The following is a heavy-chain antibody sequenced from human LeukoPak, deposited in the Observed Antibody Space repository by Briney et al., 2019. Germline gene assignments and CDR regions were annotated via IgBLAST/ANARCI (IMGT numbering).Heavy chain of an antibody. CDR2: IKQDGTAI. CDR1: GFTFSSIW. Sequence: GGSLRLSCAASGFTFSSIWTSWVRQAPGKGLEWVANIKQDGTAIHYVDSVRGRFTVSRDNAKNSLYLQMNSLRAEDTALYYCARDVAKGCLEDWGQGTLVTVSS. V-gene: IGHV3-7*01. J-gene: IGHJ4*02. D-gene: IGHD2-15*01. CDR3: ARDVAKGCLED.